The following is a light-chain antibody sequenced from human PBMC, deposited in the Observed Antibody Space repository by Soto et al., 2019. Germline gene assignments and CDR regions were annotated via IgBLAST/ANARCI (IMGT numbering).Light chain of an antibody. J-gene: IGKJ1*01. CDR3: QQYGNSPQA. Sequence: EILFTQSPGTLSLSPGERRTLSCRASQSLSNNIYLAWYQQKHGQAPRILIYGASSRDTGIPNRFSGSGSGTDCTLTISRLEPEDFPVYYCQQYGNSPQAFGQGTKVDIK. CDR2: GAS. V-gene: IGKV3-20*01. CDR1: QSLSNNIY.